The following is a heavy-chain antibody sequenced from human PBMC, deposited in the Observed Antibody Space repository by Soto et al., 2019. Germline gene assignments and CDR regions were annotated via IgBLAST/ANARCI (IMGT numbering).Heavy chain of an antibody. CDR1: GGSFSGYY. Sequence: QVQLQQWGAGLLKPSETLSLTCAVCGGSFSGYYWSWIRQPPGKGLEWIGEINHSGSTNYNPSLKNRGTIPVDTFKNQSSRKLSSVTAAYRAVYYCASLSNVLLWFGEAVRRRYMDVWGKGTTVTVSS. CDR2: INHSGST. D-gene: IGHD3-10*01. CDR3: ASLSNVLLWFGEAVRRRYMDV. V-gene: IGHV4-34*01. J-gene: IGHJ6*03.